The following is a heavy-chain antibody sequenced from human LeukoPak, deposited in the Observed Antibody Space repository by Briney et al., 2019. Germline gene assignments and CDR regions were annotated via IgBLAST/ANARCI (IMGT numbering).Heavy chain of an antibody. CDR3: AGTTLYCSSTSCYIGNFDY. V-gene: IGHV4-59*01. Sequence: SETLSLTCTVSGGSISSYYWSWIRQPPGKGREWIGYIYYSGSTNYNPSLKSRVTISVDTSKNQFSLKLSSVTAADTAVYYCAGTTLYCSSTSCYIGNFDYWGQGTLVTVSS. J-gene: IGHJ4*02. D-gene: IGHD2-2*02. CDR1: GGSISSYY. CDR2: IYYSGST.